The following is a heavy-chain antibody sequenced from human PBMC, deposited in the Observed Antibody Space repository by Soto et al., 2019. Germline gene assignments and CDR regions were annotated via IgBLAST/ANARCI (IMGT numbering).Heavy chain of an antibody. V-gene: IGHV4-59*08. CDR2: IYYSGST. Sequence: QVQLQESGPGLVKPSETLSLTCTVSGGSISSYYWSWIRQAPGKGLEWIGYIYYSGSTNYNPSLKSRVTISVDTSKNPFSLQLSSVTAADTAVYYWARQWVYNFDYWGQGTLVTVSS. D-gene: IGHD1-26*01. CDR3: ARQWVYNFDY. CDR1: GGSISSYY. J-gene: IGHJ4*02.